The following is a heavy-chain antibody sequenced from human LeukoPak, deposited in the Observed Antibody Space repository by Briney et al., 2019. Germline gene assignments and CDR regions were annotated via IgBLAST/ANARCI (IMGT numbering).Heavy chain of an antibody. V-gene: IGHV1-69*04. Sequence: SVKVSCKASGCTFSSYAISWVRQAPGQGLEWMGRIIPVRGIANYAQKFQGRVTITADKSTSTAYMELSSLRSEDTAVYYCASANRDYYDSSGYYFGYWGQRTLVTVST. CDR2: IIPVRGIA. D-gene: IGHD3-22*01. J-gene: IGHJ4*02. CDR3: ASANRDYYDSSGYYFGY. CDR1: GCTFSSYA.